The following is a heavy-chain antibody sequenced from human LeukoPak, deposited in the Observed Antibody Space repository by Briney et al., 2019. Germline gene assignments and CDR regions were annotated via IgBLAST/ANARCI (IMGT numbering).Heavy chain of an antibody. Sequence: GASVKVSCKASGYTFTGYYMHWVRQAPGQGLEWMGWINPNSGGTNYAQKFQGRVTMTRDTSISTAYMELTRLRPDDTAVYYCARDNGDYWFDYWGQGTLVTVSS. CDR1: GYTFTGYY. CDR3: ARDNGDYWFDY. CDR2: INPNSGGT. V-gene: IGHV1-2*02. D-gene: IGHD4-17*01. J-gene: IGHJ4*02.